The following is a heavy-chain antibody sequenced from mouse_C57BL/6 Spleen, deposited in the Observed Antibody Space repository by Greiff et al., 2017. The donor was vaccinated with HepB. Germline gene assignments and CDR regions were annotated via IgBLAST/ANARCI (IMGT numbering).Heavy chain of an antibody. D-gene: IGHD1-1*01. Sequence: EVQRVESGGGLVKPGGSLKLSCAASGFTFSDYGMHWVRQAPEKGLEWVAYISSGSSTIYYADTVKGRFTISRDNAKNTLFLQMTSLRSEDTAMYYCASRPPTVVAPGFAYWGQGTLVTVSA. CDR2: ISSGSSTI. J-gene: IGHJ3*01. V-gene: IGHV5-17*01. CDR1: GFTFSDYG. CDR3: ASRPPTVVAPGFAY.